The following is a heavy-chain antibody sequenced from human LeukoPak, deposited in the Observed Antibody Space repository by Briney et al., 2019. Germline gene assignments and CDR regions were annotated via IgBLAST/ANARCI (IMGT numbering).Heavy chain of an antibody. D-gene: IGHD6-19*01. CDR2: IYSGGST. CDR3: ARAQWLVRGLDY. J-gene: IGHJ4*02. CDR1: GFTVSSNY. V-gene: IGHV3-53*01. Sequence: GGSLRLSCAASGFTVSSNYMSWVRQAPGKGLEWVSVIYSGGSTYYADSVKGRFTISRDNSKNTLYLQMNSLRAEDTAVYYCARAQWLVRGLDYWGQGTLVTVSS.